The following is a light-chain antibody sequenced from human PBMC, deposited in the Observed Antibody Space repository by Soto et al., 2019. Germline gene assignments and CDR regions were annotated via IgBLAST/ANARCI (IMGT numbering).Light chain of an antibody. V-gene: IGKV1-5*01. J-gene: IGKJ4*01. Sequence: DIQMTQSPSTLSASVGDRVTITCRASQSISSWLAWYQQKPGKAPKLLIYDVSSLESGVPSRFSGRGSGTEFTLTISSLQPDDFATYYCQQYNSYSYTFGGGTKVDIK. CDR3: QQYNSYSYT. CDR1: QSISSW. CDR2: DVS.